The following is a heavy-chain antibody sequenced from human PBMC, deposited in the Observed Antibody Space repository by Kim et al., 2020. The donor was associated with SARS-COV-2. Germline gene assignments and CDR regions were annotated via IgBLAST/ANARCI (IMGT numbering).Heavy chain of an antibody. V-gene: IGHV3-23*01. CDR2: ISGSGGST. CDR1: GFTFSSYA. CDR3: AKDEYGYDSSGYYFDY. J-gene: IGHJ4*02. D-gene: IGHD3-22*01. Sequence: GGSLRLSCAASGFTFSSYAMSWVRQAPGKGLEWVSAISGSGGSTYYADSVKGRFTISRDNSKNTLYLQMNSLRAEDTAVYYCAKDEYGYDSSGYYFDYWGQGTLVTVSS.